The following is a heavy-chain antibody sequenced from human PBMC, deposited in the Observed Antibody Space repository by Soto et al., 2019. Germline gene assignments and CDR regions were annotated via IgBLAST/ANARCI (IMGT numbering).Heavy chain of an antibody. D-gene: IGHD6-6*01. J-gene: IGHJ5*02. CDR1: GGSIRSDGYY. V-gene: IGHV4-31*03. CDR2: IYYSGST. Sequence: SETLSLTCTVSGGSIRSDGYYWSWIRQHPGKGLEWIGYIYYSGSTYYNPSLKSRVSISADTSNNQFSLKLTSVTAADTAVYYCAGGSSKSWFDPWGQGTLGTVS. CDR3: AGGSSKSWFDP.